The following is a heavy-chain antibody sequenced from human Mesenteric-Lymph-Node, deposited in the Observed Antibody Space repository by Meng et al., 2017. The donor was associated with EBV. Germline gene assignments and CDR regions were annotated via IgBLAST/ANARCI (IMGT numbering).Heavy chain of an antibody. Sequence: EWELLECGGGLVQPGGSLRLSCAASGFTFSSYAMSWVRQAPGKGLEWVSVIYTDGSTYYADSVKGRFTISRDNSKNTLFIQMNNLRVDDTAVYYCVRGPWNNWGQGTLVTVSS. J-gene: IGHJ4*02. CDR2: IYTDGST. V-gene: IGHV3-23*03. CDR3: VRGPWNN. D-gene: IGHD1/OR15-1a*01. CDR1: GFTFSSYA.